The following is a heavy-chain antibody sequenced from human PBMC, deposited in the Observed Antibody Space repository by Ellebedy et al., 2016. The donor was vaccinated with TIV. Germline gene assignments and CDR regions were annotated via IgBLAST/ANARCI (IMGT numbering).Heavy chain of an antibody. CDR1: GGSISSSSYY. CDR2: IYYSGST. Sequence: MPSETLSLTCTVSGGSISSSSYYRGWIRQPPGKGLEWIGSIYYSGSTYYNPSLKSRVTISVDTSKNQFSLKLSSVTAADTAVYYCARLSMVRGVIDYWGQGTLVTVSS. D-gene: IGHD3-10*01. CDR3: ARLSMVRGVIDY. V-gene: IGHV4-39*01. J-gene: IGHJ4*02.